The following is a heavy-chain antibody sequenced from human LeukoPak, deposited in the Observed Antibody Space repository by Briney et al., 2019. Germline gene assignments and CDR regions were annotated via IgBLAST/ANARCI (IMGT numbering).Heavy chain of an antibody. CDR3: ARSRVATDAFDI. CDR2: IYTSGST. CDR1: GGSISSGSYY. D-gene: IGHD5-12*01. V-gene: IGHV4-61*02. Sequence: PSETLSLTCTVSGGSISSGSYYWSWIRQPAGKGLEWIGRIYTSGSTNHDPSLKSRVTISVDTSKNQFSLKLSSVTAADTAAYYCARSRVATDAFDIWGQGTMVTVSS. J-gene: IGHJ3*02.